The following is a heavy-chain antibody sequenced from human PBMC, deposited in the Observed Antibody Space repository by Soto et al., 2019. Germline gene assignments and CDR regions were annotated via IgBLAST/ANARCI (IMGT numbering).Heavy chain of an antibody. J-gene: IGHJ4*01. D-gene: IGHD2-2*01. CDR1: GFTFRAYG. V-gene: IGHV3-33*01. CDR3: ARTHALSRGSCLDF. CDR2: IWFDGSEE. Sequence: QVQLVESGGGVVQPGKSLRLSRAASGFTFRAYGMHWVRQAPGKGLEWVAGIWFDGSEEYYADSVKGRFTESRDNSKNTAYLIVISLRAEDTAVYYWARTHALSRGSCLDFWGHGTLVTVPS.